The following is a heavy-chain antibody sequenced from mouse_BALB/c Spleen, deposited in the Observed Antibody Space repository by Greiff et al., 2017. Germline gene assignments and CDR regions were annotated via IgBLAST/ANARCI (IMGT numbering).Heavy chain of an antibody. V-gene: IGHV1-5*01. CDR1: GYSFTSYW. J-gene: IGHJ3*01. D-gene: IGHD1-1*01. CDR2: IYPGNSDT. Sequence: EVQLQQSGTVLARPGASVKMSCKASGYSFTSYWIHWVKQRPGQGLEWIGAIYPGNSDTSYNQKFKGKAKLTAVTSASTAYMELSSLTNEDSAVYYCTRSYEGVFAYWGQGTLVTVSA. CDR3: TRSYEGVFAY.